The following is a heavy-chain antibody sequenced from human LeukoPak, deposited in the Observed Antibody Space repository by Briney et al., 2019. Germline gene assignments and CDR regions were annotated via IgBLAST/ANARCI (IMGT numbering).Heavy chain of an antibody. V-gene: IGHV3-7*01. CDR3: ARDQRYIDWLPDSFDY. CDR2: IKQDGSEK. J-gene: IGHJ4*02. Sequence: GGSLRLSCAASGFTFSSYWMSWVRQAPGKGLEWVANIKQDGSEKYYVDSVKGRFTISRDNAKNSLYLQMNSLRAEDTAVYYCARDQRYIDWLPDSFDYWGQGTLVTVSS. CDR1: GFTFSSYW. D-gene: IGHD3-9*01.